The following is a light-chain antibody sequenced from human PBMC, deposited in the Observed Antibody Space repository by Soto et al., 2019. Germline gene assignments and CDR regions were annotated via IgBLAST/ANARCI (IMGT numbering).Light chain of an antibody. CDR1: SSDVGGYNY. J-gene: IGLJ1*01. Sequence: QSVLTQPASVSGSPGQSITISCTGTSSDVGGYNYVSWYQLHPGKAPKLMVYEVSYRPSGVSSRFSGSKSANTASLTISGLQAEDGADYYCTSYASSTAYVFGPGTKVTVL. CDR2: EVS. V-gene: IGLV2-14*01. CDR3: TSYASSTAYV.